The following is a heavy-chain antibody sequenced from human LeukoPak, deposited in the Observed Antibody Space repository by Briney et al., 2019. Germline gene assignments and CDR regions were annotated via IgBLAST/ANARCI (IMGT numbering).Heavy chain of an antibody. CDR1: GFTFSSHG. CDR2: IPYEGINK. D-gene: IGHD2-2*01. J-gene: IGHJ4*02. Sequence: PGGSLRLSCAASGFTFSSHGMHWVRQAPGKGLEWVAFIPYEGINKYYTDSVKGRFTISRDNSKSTLYLQMNSLRAEDTAVYYCATDRIGYQLSDYWGQGTLVTVSS. V-gene: IGHV3-30*02. CDR3: ATDRIGYQLSDY.